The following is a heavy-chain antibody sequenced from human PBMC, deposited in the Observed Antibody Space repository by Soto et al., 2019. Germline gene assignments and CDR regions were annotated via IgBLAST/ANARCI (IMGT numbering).Heavy chain of an antibody. CDR2: IYYSGST. V-gene: IGHV4-59*01. CDR3: ARKDPDYGDLQGWEDV. D-gene: IGHD4-17*01. CDR1: GGSISSYY. J-gene: IGHJ6*02. Sequence: SETLSLTCTFSGGSISSYYWSWIRQPPGNGLEWIGYIYYSGSTNYNPSLKSRVTISVDTSKNQFSLKLSSVTAADTAVYYCARKDPDYGDLQGWEDVWGQGTTVTVSS.